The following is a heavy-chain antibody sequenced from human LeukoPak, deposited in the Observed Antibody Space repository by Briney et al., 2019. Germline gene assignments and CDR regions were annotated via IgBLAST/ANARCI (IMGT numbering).Heavy chain of an antibody. Sequence: GGSLRLSCAASGFIVSSKYMSWVRQAPGKGLEWVTFIYTVGSTYYADSVKGRFTISRDTSKNTLYLQMNSLRAEDTAVYFCASGYCSATSCYVPYYGMDVWGQGTTVTVSS. CDR1: GFIVSSKY. J-gene: IGHJ6*02. D-gene: IGHD2-2*03. V-gene: IGHV3-53*01. CDR2: IYTVGST. CDR3: ASGYCSATSCYVPYYGMDV.